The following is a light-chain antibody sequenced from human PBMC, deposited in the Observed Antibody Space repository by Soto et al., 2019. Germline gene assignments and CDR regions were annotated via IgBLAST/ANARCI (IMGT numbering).Light chain of an antibody. J-gene: IGKJ2*01. CDR1: QRVASSF. V-gene: IGKV3-20*01. CDR3: QQFGSSPPYT. Sequence: EVVLTQSPDTLSLSPGEGATLSCRASQRVASSFLAWYQQKPGQAPRLLIYGASSRATGIPDRCSGRGSGTDFTLTISRLEPEDFAVYYCQQFGSSPPYTFGQGTKLEIK. CDR2: GAS.